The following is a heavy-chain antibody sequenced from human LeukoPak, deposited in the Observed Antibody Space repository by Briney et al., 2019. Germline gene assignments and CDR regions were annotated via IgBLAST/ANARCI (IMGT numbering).Heavy chain of an antibody. J-gene: IGHJ6*02. V-gene: IGHV3-21*01. CDR3: ARDHCSGGSCYLFRGVLFDYGMDV. CDR1: GFTFSSYS. CDR2: ISSSSSYI. Sequence: PGGSLRLSCAASGFTFSSYSMNWVRQAPGKGLEWVSSISSSSSYIYYADSVKGRFTISRDNAKNSLYLQMNSLRAEDTAVYYCARDHCSGGSCYLFRGVLFDYGMDVWGQGTTVTVSS. D-gene: IGHD2-15*01.